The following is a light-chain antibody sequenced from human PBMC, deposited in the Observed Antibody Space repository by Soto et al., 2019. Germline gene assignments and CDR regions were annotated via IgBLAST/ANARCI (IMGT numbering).Light chain of an antibody. CDR2: DAS. J-gene: IGKJ3*01. CDR3: QHYDTLRVT. CDR1: QDITNY. V-gene: IGKV1-33*01. Sequence: DLQMTQSPSSLSASVGDRVTITCQASQDITNYLNWYQQKPWKAPNLLIYDASNLETGVPSRFSGSGSGTHFTFTISCLQPEDMATYYCQHYDTLRVTVGPGTKVDIK.